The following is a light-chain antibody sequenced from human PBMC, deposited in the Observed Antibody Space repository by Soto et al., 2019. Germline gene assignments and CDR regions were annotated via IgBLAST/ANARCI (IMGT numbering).Light chain of an antibody. V-gene: IGLV2-14*03. Sequence: QSALTQPASVSGSLGQSITISCTGTISDVGGYNFVSWYQQHPGKAPKLMIYDVNVRPSGVSNRFSGSKSGNTASLTISGLQAEDEADYYCNSYRASSTLIFGGGTKLTVL. CDR2: DVN. J-gene: IGLJ2*01. CDR1: ISDVGGYNF. CDR3: NSYRASSTLI.